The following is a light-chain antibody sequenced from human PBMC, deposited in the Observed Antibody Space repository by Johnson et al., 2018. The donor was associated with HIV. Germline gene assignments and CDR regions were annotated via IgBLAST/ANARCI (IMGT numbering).Light chain of an antibody. CDR3: GTWDSSLSAYV. V-gene: IGLV1-51*01. CDR2: DNN. J-gene: IGLJ1*01. CDR1: SSNIGNNY. Sequence: QSVLTQPPSVSAAPGQKVTISCSGTSSNIGNNYVSWYQHLPGTAPKVLIYDNNKRPSGIPDRFSGSKSGTSATLAITGLQTGDEAEYYCGTWDSSLSAYVFGTGTKVTVL.